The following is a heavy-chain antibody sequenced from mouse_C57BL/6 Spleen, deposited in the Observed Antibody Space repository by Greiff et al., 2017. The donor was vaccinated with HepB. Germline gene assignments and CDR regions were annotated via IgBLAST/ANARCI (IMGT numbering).Heavy chain of an antibody. V-gene: IGHV1-55*01. J-gene: IGHJ2*01. Sequence: QVQLQQLGAELVKPGASVKMSCKASGYTFTSYWITWVKQRPGQGLEWIGDIYPGSGSTNYNEKFKSKATLTVDTSSSTAYMQLSSLTSEDSAVYYCAREGDYDDGYYFDYWGQGTTLTVSS. CDR1: GYTFTSYW. CDR3: AREGDYDDGYYFDY. D-gene: IGHD2-4*01. CDR2: IYPGSGST.